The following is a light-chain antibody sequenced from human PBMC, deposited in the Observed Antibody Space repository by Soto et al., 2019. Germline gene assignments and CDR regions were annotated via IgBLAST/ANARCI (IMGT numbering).Light chain of an antibody. J-gene: IGLJ1*01. CDR1: TSNIGSNY. Sequence: QAVVTQPPSASGTAGQRVTISCSGSTSNIGSNYVYWYQQLPGTAPKLLIYSNDQRPSGVPDRFSGSKSGTSASLAISGLRSEDEAEYYCAAWDDRLHGYVFATGTKLTVL. CDR3: AAWDDRLHGYV. V-gene: IGLV1-47*02. CDR2: SND.